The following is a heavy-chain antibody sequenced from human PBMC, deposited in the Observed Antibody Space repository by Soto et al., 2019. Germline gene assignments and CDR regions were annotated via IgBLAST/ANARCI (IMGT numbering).Heavy chain of an antibody. J-gene: IGHJ4*02. D-gene: IGHD2-2*01. CDR3: AAGSSNTYYYFDY. CDR1: GFTFSSYS. CDR2: ISGSGDTT. V-gene: IGHV3-48*04. Sequence: PGGSLRLSCAASGFTFSSYSMNWVRQAPGKGLEWVSYISGSGDTTYYADSVKGRFTISRDNAKNLLYLQMNSLRAEDTAVYYCAAGSSNTYYYFDYWGQGTPVTVSS.